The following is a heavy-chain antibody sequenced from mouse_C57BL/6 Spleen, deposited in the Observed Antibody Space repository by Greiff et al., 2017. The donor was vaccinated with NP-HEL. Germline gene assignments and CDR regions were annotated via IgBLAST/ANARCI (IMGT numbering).Heavy chain of an antibody. Sequence: VQLKESGGGLVKPGGSLKLSCAASGFTFSSYTMSWVRQTPEKRLEWVATISGGGGNTYYPDSVKGRFTISRDNAKNTLYLQMSSLRSEDTALYYCARSFGVLRPWYFDVWGTGTTVTVSS. J-gene: IGHJ1*03. CDR1: GFTFSSYT. D-gene: IGHD1-2*01. CDR3: ARSFGVLRPWYFDV. CDR2: ISGGGGNT. V-gene: IGHV5-9*01.